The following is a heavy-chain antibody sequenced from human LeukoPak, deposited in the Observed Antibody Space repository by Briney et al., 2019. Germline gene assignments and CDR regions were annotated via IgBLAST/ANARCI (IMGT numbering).Heavy chain of an antibody. CDR3: ARAGPEYSSTSGYYCGMDV. CDR1: GFTFSNYA. D-gene: IGHD6-6*01. Sequence: PGGSLRLSCAASGFTFSNYAIHWVRQVPGRGLEWVALISSDGSVIYDADSVKGRFAISRDNSKNTLYLQINSLRPEDTAVYYCARAGPEYSSTSGYYCGMDVWGQGTTVTVSS. V-gene: IGHV3-30*01. J-gene: IGHJ6*02. CDR2: ISSDGSVI.